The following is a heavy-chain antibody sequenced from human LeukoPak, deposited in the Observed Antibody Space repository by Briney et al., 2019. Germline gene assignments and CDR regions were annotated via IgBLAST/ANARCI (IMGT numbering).Heavy chain of an antibody. J-gene: IGHJ4*02. D-gene: IGHD2-2*01. CDR3: VYCSSTSCYGGYFDY. V-gene: IGHV1-18*01. Sequence: ASVKVSCKASGYTFTSYGISWVRQAPGQGLDWMGWISAYNGNTNYAQKLQGRVTMTTDTSTSTAYMELRSLRSDDTAAYYCVYCSSTSCYGGYFDYWGQGTLVTVSS. CDR2: ISAYNGNT. CDR1: GYTFTSYG.